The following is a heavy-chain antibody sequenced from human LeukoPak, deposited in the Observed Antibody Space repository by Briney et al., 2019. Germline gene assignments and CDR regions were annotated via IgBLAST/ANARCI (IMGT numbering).Heavy chain of an antibody. CDR3: ARARPPYYDSSDVSYPFDY. CDR2: TNPSGGST. D-gene: IGHD3-22*01. V-gene: IGHV1-46*01. J-gene: IGHJ4*02. Sequence: ASVKVSCKASGYTFTSYDINWVRQAPGQGLEWMGVTNPSGGSTSYAQKFQGRVTMTRDTSTSTVYMELSSLRSEDTAVYYCARARPPYYDSSDVSYPFDYWGQGTLVTVSS. CDR1: GYTFTSYD.